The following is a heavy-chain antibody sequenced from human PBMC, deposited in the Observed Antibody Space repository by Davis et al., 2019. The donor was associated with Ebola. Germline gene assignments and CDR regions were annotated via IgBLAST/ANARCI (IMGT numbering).Heavy chain of an antibody. CDR1: GGTFNNYA. D-gene: IGHD2-15*01. J-gene: IGHJ6*02. V-gene: IGHV1-69*13. Sequence: SVKVSCKASGGTFNNYAVSWVRQAPGQGLEWMGGIIPIFGAANYAQKFQGRVTITADESMSTAYMELSSLRSEDTAVYYCARGGRYCSGGSCYSHYYYGMDVWGQGTTVTVSS. CDR3: ARGGRYCSGGSCYSHYYYGMDV. CDR2: IIPIFGAA.